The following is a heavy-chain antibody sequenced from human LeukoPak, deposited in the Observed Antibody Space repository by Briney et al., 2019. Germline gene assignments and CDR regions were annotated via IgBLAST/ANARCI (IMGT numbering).Heavy chain of an antibody. CDR2: IKQGASEK. CDR3: ARERREAAGFDP. CDR1: GFTFSNYW. D-gene: IGHD6-25*01. V-gene: IGHV3-7*04. Sequence: GGSLRLSCAAAGFTFSNYWMTCVRQAPGKGLEWVANIKQGASEKHYVDSVKGRFTISRDDTKDSLYLQMNSLRAEDTAVYYCARERREAAGFDPWGQGTLVTVSS. J-gene: IGHJ5*02.